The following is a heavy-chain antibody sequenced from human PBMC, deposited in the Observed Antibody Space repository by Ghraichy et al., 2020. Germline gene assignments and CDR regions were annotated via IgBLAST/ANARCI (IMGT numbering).Heavy chain of an antibody. CDR3: AREMPGNWFDP. CDR1: GGSVSSGSYY. V-gene: IGHV4-61*01. J-gene: IGHJ5*02. CDR2: IYYSGST. D-gene: IGHD2-2*01. Sequence: SETLSLTCTVSGGSVSSGSYYWSWIRQPPGKGLEWIGYIYYSGSTNYNPSLKSRVTISVDTSKNQFSLKLSSVTAADTAVYYCAREMPGNWFDPWGQGTLVTVSS.